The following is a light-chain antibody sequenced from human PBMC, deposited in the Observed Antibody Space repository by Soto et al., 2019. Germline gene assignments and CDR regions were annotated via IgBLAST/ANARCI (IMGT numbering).Light chain of an antibody. CDR2: GAS. CDR3: QQYGSSPLT. J-gene: IGKJ4*01. Sequence: ENVLTQSPGTLSLSPGERATLSCRATQSVSSSYLAWYQQKPGQAPSLLIYGASSRATGIPDRFSGSGSGTDFTLTISRLEPEDVAVYYCQQYGSSPLTFGGGTKVEIK. CDR1: QSVSSSY. V-gene: IGKV3-20*01.